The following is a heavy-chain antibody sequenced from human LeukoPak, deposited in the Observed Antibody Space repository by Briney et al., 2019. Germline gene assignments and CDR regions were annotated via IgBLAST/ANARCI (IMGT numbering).Heavy chain of an antibody. D-gene: IGHD1-26*01. CDR2: ISSSSSYI. J-gene: IGHJ4*02. V-gene: IGHV3-21*01. CDR3: ARDGRVGATSTVFDY. CDR1: GFIFSRDS. Sequence: GRSRRLSCAASGFIFSRDSMNWVRQAPGKGMEWVSSISSSSSYIYYADSVKGRFTISRDNAKNSLYLQMNSLRAEDTAVYYCARDGRVGATSTVFDYWGQGTLVTVSS.